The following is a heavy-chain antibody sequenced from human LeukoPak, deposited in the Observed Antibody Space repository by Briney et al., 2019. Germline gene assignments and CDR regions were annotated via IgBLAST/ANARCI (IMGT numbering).Heavy chain of an antibody. Sequence: PSETLSLTCAVYGGSFSGYYWSWIRQPPGKGLEGIGEINHSGSTNYNPSLKSRVTISVDTSKNQFSLKLSSVTAADTAVYYCARGGSEWLLSLRYFDLWGRGTLVTVSS. CDR1: GGSFSGYY. D-gene: IGHD3-3*01. J-gene: IGHJ2*01. V-gene: IGHV4-34*01. CDR2: INHSGST. CDR3: ARGGSEWLLSLRYFDL.